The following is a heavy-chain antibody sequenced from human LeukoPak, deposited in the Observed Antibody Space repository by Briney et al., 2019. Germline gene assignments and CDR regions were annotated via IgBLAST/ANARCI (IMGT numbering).Heavy chain of an antibody. CDR2: INPNSGGT. CDR3: ARGRYFDWPPAPYFDY. J-gene: IGHJ4*02. V-gene: IGHV1-2*04. Sequence: ASVKVSCKASGYTFTGYYMHWVRQAPGQGLEWMGWINPNSGGTNYAQKFQGWVTMTRDTSISTAYMELGRLRSDDTAVYYCARGRYFDWPPAPYFDYWGQGTLVTVSS. D-gene: IGHD3-9*01. CDR1: GYTFTGYY.